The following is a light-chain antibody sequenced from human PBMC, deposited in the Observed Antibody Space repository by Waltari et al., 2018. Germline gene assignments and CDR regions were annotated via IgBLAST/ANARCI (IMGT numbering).Light chain of an antibody. Sequence: QSVLTQPPSASGTPGQRVTISCSGSSPNIGSNPVTWHQQLPGTAPKLLIYRNNQRPSGVPDRFSGSKSGTSASLAISGLQSEDEADYYCAAWDDSLNGVVFGGGTKLTVL. CDR1: SPNIGSNP. J-gene: IGLJ2*01. CDR3: AAWDDSLNGVV. CDR2: RNN. V-gene: IGLV1-44*01.